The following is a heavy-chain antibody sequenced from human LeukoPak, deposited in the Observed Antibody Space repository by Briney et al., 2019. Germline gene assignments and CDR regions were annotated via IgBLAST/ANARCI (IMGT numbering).Heavy chain of an antibody. CDR3: XXXXXXXXGWFDY. Sequence: AXXXXRQXPGXXXXXXXATXGSRPXTXXADSVKGRFTFSREXXRKXXYLQMNSLRVEDTAIYYCXXXXXXXXGWFDYWGQGTLVTVSS. V-gene: IGHV3-23*01. J-gene: IGHJ4*02. CDR1: A. D-gene: IGHD6-19*01. CDR2: TXGSRPXT.